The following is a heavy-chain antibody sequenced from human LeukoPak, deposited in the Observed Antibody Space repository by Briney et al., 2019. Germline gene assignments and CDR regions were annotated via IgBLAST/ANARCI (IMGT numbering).Heavy chain of an antibody. V-gene: IGHV3-30*04. CDR3: ARNALNGGYAFDI. CDR2: ISYDGSNK. D-gene: IGHD1-1*01. Sequence: GGSLRLSCAASGFTFSSYAMSWVRQAPGKGLEWVAVISYDGSNKYYADSVKGRFTISRDNSKNTLYLQMNSLRAEDTAVYYCARNALNGGYAFDIWGQGTMVTVSS. CDR1: GFTFSSYA. J-gene: IGHJ3*02.